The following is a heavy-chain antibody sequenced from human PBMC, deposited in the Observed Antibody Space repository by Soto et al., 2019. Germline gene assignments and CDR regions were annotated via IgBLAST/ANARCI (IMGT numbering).Heavy chain of an antibody. J-gene: IGHJ4*02. Sequence: GESLKISCKGSGYSFASYWITWVRQMPGKGLEWMGRIDPTDSYTNYSSSFQGHVTFSVDKSISTAYLHWRGLKASDTAMYYCARHAVITFWGVIVSNYFSYWGQGTLVPVSA. CDR3: ARHAVITFWGVIVSNYFSY. D-gene: IGHD3-16*02. CDR2: IDPTDSYT. V-gene: IGHV5-10-1*01. CDR1: GYSFASYW.